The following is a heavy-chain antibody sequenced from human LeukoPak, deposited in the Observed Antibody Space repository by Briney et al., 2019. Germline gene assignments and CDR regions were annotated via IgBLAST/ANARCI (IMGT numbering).Heavy chain of an antibody. CDR1: GGSISSYY. V-gene: IGHV4-59*01. CDR3: ARYSYGGYYFDY. J-gene: IGHJ4*02. D-gene: IGHD5-18*01. Sequence: SETLSLTCTVSGGSISSYYWIWLRQPPGKGLEWIGYIYYSGSTNYNPSLKSRVTISVDTSKNQFSLNLSSVTAEDKAVYYCARYSYGGYYFDYWGQGTLVTVSS. CDR2: IYYSGST.